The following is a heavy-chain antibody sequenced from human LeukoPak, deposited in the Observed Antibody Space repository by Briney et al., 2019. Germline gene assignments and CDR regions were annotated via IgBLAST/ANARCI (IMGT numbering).Heavy chain of an antibody. CDR3: ARDRGGARPYWFFDL. CDR1: GFTFSSYW. CDR2: IKQDGSEK. V-gene: IGHV3-7*01. Sequence: GGSLRLSCAASGFTFSSYWMSWVRQAPGKGLEWVANIKQDGSEKYYVDSVKGRFTISRDNAKNSLYLQMISLRAEDTAVYYCARDRGGARPYWFFDLWGRGTLVTVSS. J-gene: IGHJ2*01. D-gene: IGHD2-21*01.